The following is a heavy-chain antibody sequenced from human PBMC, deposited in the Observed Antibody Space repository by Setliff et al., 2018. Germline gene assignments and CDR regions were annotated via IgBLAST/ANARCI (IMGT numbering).Heavy chain of an antibody. Sequence: SETLSLTCTVSGGSISSGSYYWSWIRQPPGKGLEWLGSIYYSGSTYYNPSLKSRVTISVDTSKNQFSLKLSSVTAADTAVYYCARRETYYNFWSGYYAYWGQGTLVTVSS. CDR3: ARRETYYNFWSGYYAY. J-gene: IGHJ4*02. D-gene: IGHD3-3*01. CDR1: GGSISSGSYY. V-gene: IGHV4-39*07. CDR2: IYYSGST.